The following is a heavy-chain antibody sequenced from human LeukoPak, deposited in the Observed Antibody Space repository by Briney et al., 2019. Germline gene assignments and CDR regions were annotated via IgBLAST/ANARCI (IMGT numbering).Heavy chain of an antibody. CDR1: GFTFSTYT. CDR3: ASVKVVDAWFHNGYGMDV. J-gene: IGHJ6*02. CDR2: ISSSNNYI. V-gene: IGHV3-21*01. D-gene: IGHD2-15*01. Sequence: SGGSLRLSCAASGFTFSTYTMNWVRQAPGKGLEWVSSISSSNNYIYYADSVKGRFTISRDNSKNTLYLQMNSLRAEDTAVYYCASVKVVDAWFHNGYGMDVWGQGTTVTVSS.